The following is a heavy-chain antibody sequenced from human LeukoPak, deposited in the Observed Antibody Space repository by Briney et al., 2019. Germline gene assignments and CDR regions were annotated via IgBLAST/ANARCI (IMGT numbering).Heavy chain of an antibody. V-gene: IGHV3-48*02. CDR1: GFTFSNYR. Sequence: SGGSLRLSCAASGFTFSNYRMNWVRQAPGKRLEWVSFISTSSSTIYYADSVKGRFTISRDNAKNSLYLQMNSLRDEDTAVYYCARGITIVDYWGQGTLVTVSS. J-gene: IGHJ4*02. D-gene: IGHD1-20*01. CDR2: ISTSSSTI. CDR3: ARGITIVDY.